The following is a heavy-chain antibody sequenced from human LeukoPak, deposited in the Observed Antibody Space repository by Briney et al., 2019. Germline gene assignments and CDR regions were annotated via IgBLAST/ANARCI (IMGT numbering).Heavy chain of an antibody. D-gene: IGHD1-26*01. J-gene: IGHJ4*02. CDR1: GFTFSNYG. CDR3: AREWMGATNDY. Sequence: GGSLRLSCSASGFTFSNYGMNWVRQAPGKGLEWISYINSGSSIIHYADTVKGRFTISRDNAKNSLYLQMNSLRAEDTAVYYCAREWMGATNDYWGQGTLVTVSS. V-gene: IGHV3-48*04. CDR2: INSGSSII.